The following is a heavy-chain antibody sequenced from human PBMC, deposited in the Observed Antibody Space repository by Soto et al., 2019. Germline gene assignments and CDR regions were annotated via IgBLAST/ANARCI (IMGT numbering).Heavy chain of an antibody. J-gene: IGHJ5*02. CDR1: GDSIRGYY. CDR2: VHYTGST. Sequence: PSETLSLSCTVSGDSIRGYYWMWIRQPPGKGLEWIGFVHYTGSTYYNPSLKSRVTMSVDASKNQFSLKVTSVTAADTAVYFCAREVPGAGWLDPWGQGALVTVSS. V-gene: IGHV4-59*01. CDR3: AREVPGAGWLDP. D-gene: IGHD2-2*01.